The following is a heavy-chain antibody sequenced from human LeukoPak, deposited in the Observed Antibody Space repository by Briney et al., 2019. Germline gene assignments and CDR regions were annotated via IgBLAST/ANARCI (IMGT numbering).Heavy chain of an antibody. CDR2: IYYSGST. V-gene: IGHV4-31*03. CDR1: GGSISSGGYY. D-gene: IGHD6-13*01. Sequence: SETLSLTCTVSGGSISSGGYYWSWIRQHPGKGLEWIGYIYYSGSTYYNPSLKSRVTISVDTSKNQFSLKLSSVTAADTAVYYCARVRSAAGTVFNYYYYGMDVWGQGTTVTVSS. CDR3: ARVRSAAGTVFNYYYYGMDV. J-gene: IGHJ6*02.